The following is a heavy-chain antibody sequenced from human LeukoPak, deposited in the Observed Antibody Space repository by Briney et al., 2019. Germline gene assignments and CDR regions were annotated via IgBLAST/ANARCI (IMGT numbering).Heavy chain of an antibody. J-gene: IGHJ6*02. CDR1: GFTFSSYS. D-gene: IGHD1-7*01. CDR3: ARDETTDDTGMDV. V-gene: IGHV3-48*01. Sequence: QPGGSLRLSCAASGFTFSSYSMNWVRQAPGKGLEWVSYISSSSSTIYYADSVKGRFTISRDNAKNSLYLQMNSLRAEDTAVHYCARDETTDDTGMDVWGQGTTVTVSS. CDR2: ISSSSSTI.